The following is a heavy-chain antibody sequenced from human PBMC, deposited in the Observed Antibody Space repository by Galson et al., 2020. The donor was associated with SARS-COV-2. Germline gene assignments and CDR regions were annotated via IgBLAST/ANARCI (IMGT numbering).Heavy chain of an antibody. CDR3: ASTLQDYYDSSGYYYSGGWFDP. CDR2: INYSGST. CDR1: GGSISSYY. V-gene: IGHV4-59*01. Sequence: SQTLSLTCTVSGGSISSYYWSWIRQPPGKGLEWIGYINYSGSTNYNPSLKSRVTISVDTSKNQFSLKLSSVTAADTAVYYCASTLQDYYDSSGYYYSGGWFDPWGQGTLVTVSS. J-gene: IGHJ5*02. D-gene: IGHD3-22*01.